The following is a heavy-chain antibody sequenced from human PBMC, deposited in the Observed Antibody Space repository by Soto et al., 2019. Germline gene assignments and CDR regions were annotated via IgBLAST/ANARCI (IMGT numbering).Heavy chain of an antibody. CDR1: GGTFSSYA. D-gene: IGHD6-13*01. Sequence: SVKVSCKASGGTFSSYAISWVRQAPGQGLEWMGGIIPIFGTANYAQKFQGRVTITADESTSTAYMELSSLRSEDTAVYYCARHQNGYSSSWHKYPLAFDIWGQGTMVTVS. CDR3: ARHQNGYSSSWHKYPLAFDI. J-gene: IGHJ3*02. V-gene: IGHV1-69*13. CDR2: IIPIFGTA.